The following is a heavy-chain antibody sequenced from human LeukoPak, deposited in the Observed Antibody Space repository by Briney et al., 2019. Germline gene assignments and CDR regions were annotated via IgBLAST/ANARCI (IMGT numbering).Heavy chain of an antibody. CDR2: ISSSSNGK. Sequence: GGSLRLSCAASGFTFSGYSMNWVRQAPGKGLEWISYISSSSNGKYYADSVKGRFTISRDNAKNSLYLQMNSLRAEDTAVYYCATYSSLNRREFQYWGQGTLLTVSS. CDR1: GFTFSGYS. CDR3: ATYSSLNRREFQY. J-gene: IGHJ1*01. D-gene: IGHD3-22*01. V-gene: IGHV3-48*04.